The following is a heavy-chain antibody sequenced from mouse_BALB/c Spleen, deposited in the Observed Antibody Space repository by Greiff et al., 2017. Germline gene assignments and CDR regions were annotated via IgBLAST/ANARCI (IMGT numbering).Heavy chain of an antibody. Sequence: VKLMESGPGLVAPSQSLSITCPVSGFSLTGYGVNWVRQPPGKGLEWLGMIWGDGSTDYNSALKSRLSISKDNSKSQVFLKMNSLQTDETARYYCDREYEEYAMEEWGKGTAGTVAA. CDR3: DREYEEYAMEE. CDR2: IWGDGST. CDR1: GFSLTGYG. J-gene: IGHJ4*01. D-gene: IGHD2-14*01. V-gene: IGHV2-6-7*01.